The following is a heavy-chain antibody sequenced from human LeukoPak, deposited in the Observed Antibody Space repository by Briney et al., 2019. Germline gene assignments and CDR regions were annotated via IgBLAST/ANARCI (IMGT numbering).Heavy chain of an antibody. CDR2: ISYDGSNK. CDR3: AKDHGVSYYFDY. D-gene: IGHD6-13*01. J-gene: IGHJ4*02. V-gene: IGHV3-30*18. Sequence: GGSLRLSCAASGVIFSSHGMHWVRQAPGKGLEWVAVISYDGSNKYYADSVKGRFTISRDNSKNTLYLQMNSLRAEDTAVYYCAKDHGVSYYFDYWGQGTLVTVSS. CDR1: GVIFSSHG.